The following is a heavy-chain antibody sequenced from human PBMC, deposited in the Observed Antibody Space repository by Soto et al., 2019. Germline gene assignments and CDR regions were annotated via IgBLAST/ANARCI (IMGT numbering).Heavy chain of an antibody. J-gene: IGHJ4*02. CDR1: GYTFTSYY. Sequence: QVQLVQSGAEVKKPGASVKVSCKASGYTFTSYYMHWVRQAPGQGLEWMGIINPSGGSTSYAQKFQGRVTMTRDTSTSTVYMELSSLSSEDTAVYYCARDTERYDSSGYLDYWGQGTLVTVSS. CDR3: ARDTERYDSSGYLDY. CDR2: INPSGGST. D-gene: IGHD3-22*01. V-gene: IGHV1-46*01.